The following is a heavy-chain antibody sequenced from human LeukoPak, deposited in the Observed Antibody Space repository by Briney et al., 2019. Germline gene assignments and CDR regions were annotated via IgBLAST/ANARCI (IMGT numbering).Heavy chain of an antibody. V-gene: IGHV1-69*05. CDR1: GGTFSSYA. CDR2: IIPIFGTA. Sequence: SVKVSCKASGGTFSSYAISWVRQAPGQGLEWMGVIIPIFGTANYAQKFQGRVTITTDESTSTAYMELSSLRSEDRAVYYCAMRDTGMVDYWGQGTLVTVSS. CDR3: AMRDTGMVDY. J-gene: IGHJ4*02. D-gene: IGHD5-18*01.